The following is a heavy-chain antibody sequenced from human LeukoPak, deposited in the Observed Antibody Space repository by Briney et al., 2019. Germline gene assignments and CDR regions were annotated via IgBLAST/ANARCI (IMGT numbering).Heavy chain of an antibody. Sequence: GGSLRLSCAASGFTFSSYGMNWVRLAPGKGLEWVSYIGSASVPIYYADSVKGRFTISRDNAKNSLYLQMSSLRDEDTAVYYCAREKRIQLWLLDFDYWGQGTLVTVSS. D-gene: IGHD5-18*01. J-gene: IGHJ4*02. CDR3: AREKRIQLWLLDFDY. CDR1: GFTFSSYG. V-gene: IGHV3-48*02. CDR2: IGSASVPI.